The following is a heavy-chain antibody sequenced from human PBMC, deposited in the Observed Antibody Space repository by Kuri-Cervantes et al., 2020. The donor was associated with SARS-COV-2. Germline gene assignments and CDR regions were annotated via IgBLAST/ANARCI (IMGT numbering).Heavy chain of an antibody. J-gene: IGHJ4*02. Sequence: GGSLRLSCAASGFTFSSYAMHWVRQAPGKGLEWVAVISYDGSNKYYADSVKGRFTISRDNSKNTLYLQMNSLRAEDTAVYYCARASYYYINYPCDYWGQGTLVTVSS. CDR2: ISYDGSNK. CDR1: GFTFSSYA. CDR3: ARASYYYINYPCDY. V-gene: IGHV3-30*04. D-gene: IGHD3-22*01.